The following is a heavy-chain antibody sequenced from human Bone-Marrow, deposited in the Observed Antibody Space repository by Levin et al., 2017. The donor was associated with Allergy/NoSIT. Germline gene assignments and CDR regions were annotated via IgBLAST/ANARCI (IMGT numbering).Heavy chain of an antibody. J-gene: IGHJ6*02. CDR2: INPSGGST. CDR1: GYTFTSYY. Sequence: ASVKVSCKASGYTFTSYYMHWVRQAPGQGLEWMGIINPSGGSTSYAQKFQGRVTMTRDTSTSTVYMELSSLRSEDTAVYYCAKSITMIVNDYYYYGMDVWGQGTTVTVSS. V-gene: IGHV1-46*01. D-gene: IGHD3-22*01. CDR3: AKSITMIVNDYYYYGMDV.